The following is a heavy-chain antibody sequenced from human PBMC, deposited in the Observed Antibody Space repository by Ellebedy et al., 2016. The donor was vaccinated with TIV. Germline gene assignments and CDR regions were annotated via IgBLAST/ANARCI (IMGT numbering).Heavy chain of an antibody. CDR1: GGSISSYY. J-gene: IGHJ4*02. D-gene: IGHD2-15*01. V-gene: IGHV4-59*01. CDR2: IYYSGST. Sequence: MPSETLSLTCTVSGGSISSYYWSWIRQPPGKGLEWIGYIYYSGSTNYNPSLKSRVTISVDTSKNQFSLKLSSVTAADTAVYYCARVRVVVAAETFDYWGQGTLVTVSS. CDR3: ARVRVVVAAETFDY.